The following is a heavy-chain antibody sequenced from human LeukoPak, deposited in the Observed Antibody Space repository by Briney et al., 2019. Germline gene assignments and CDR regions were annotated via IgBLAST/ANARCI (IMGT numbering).Heavy chain of an antibody. CDR3: ARGGYYYYGMDV. CDR2: ISSSSSTI. J-gene: IGHJ6*02. V-gene: IGHV3-48*04. Sequence: GGSLRLSCVVSGFTFSSYGVSWVRQAPGKGLEWVSYISSSSSTIYYADSVKGRFTISRDNAKNSLYLQMNSLRAEDTAVYYCARGGYYYYGMDVWGQGTTVTVSS. CDR1: GFTFSSYG.